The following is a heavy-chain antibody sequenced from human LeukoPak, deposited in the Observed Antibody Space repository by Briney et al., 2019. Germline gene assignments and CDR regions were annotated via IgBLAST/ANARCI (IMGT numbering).Heavy chain of an antibody. CDR1: GDSVSSTA. J-gene: IGHJ4*02. Sequence: SQTLSLTCAISGDSVSSTAWNWIRQSPSRGLEWLGRTYYRSKWYNDYAASVKSRITINPDTSKNQFSLQLNSVTPEDTAVYYCARGGRGYCTSSSCYFDYWGQGTLVTVSS. V-gene: IGHV6-1*01. D-gene: IGHD2-2*01. CDR3: ARGGRGYCTSSSCYFDY. CDR2: TYYRSKWYN.